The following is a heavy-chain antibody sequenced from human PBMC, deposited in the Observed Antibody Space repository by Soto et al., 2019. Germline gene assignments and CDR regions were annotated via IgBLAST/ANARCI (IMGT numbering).Heavy chain of an antibody. Sequence: ESGGGLVQPGGSLRLSCAASGFTFSSYDMHWVRQATGKGLEWVSAIGTAGDTYYPGSVKGRFTISRENAKNSLYLQMNSLRAGDTAVYYCARDLAAAGTDYYYGMDVWGQGTTVTVSS. CDR2: IGTAGDT. D-gene: IGHD6-13*01. J-gene: IGHJ6*02. CDR1: GFTFSSYD. V-gene: IGHV3-13*01. CDR3: ARDLAAAGTDYYYGMDV.